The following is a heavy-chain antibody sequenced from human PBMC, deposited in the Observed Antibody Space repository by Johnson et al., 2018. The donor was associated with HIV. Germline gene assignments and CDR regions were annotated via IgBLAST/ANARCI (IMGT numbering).Heavy chain of an antibody. J-gene: IGHJ3*02. D-gene: IGHD1-1*01. CDR1: GFTFSSYW. Sequence: VQLVESGGGVVQPGRSLRLSCAASGFTFSSYWMSWVRQAPGKGLEWVANIKQDGSEKYHVDSVKGRFTISRDNAKNSLYLQMNSLRAEDTAVYYCARVMEPRDAFDIWGQGTMVTVSS. CDR2: IKQDGSEK. CDR3: ARVMEPRDAFDI. V-gene: IGHV3-7*05.